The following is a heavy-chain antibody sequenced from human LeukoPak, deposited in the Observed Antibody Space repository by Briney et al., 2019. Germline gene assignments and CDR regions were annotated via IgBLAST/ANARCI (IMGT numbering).Heavy chain of an antibody. J-gene: IGHJ4*02. CDR2: INHSGST. D-gene: IGHD4-11*01. Sequence: SETLSLTCAVYGGSFSGYYWSWIRQPPGKWLEWIGEINHSGSTNYNPSLKSRVTTSVDTSKNQFSLKVSSVTAADTAVYYCARVFTVTDPGYWGQGTLVTVSS. CDR1: GGSFSGYY. V-gene: IGHV4-34*01. CDR3: ARVFTVTDPGY.